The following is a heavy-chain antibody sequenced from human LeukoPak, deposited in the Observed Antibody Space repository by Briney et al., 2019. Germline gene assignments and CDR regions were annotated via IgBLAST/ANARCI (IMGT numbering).Heavy chain of an antibody. V-gene: IGHV4-34*01. Sequence: PSETLSLTCAVYGGSFSGYYWSWIRQPPGKGLEWIGEINHSGSTNYNPSLKSRVTISVDTSKNQFSLKLSSVTAADTAVYYCARALGFSSGWYVGYFDYWGQGTLVTVSS. CDR3: ARALGFSSGWYVGYFDY. CDR1: GGSFSGYY. J-gene: IGHJ4*02. CDR2: INHSGST. D-gene: IGHD6-19*01.